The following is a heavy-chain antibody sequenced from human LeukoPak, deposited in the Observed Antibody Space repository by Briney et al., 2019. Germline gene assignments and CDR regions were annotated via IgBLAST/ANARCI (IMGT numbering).Heavy chain of an antibody. J-gene: IGHJ4*02. D-gene: IGHD3-10*01. CDR2: ISGSGGST. Sequence: GGSLRLSCAASGFSFSSYSMNWVRQAPGKGLEWVSAISGSGGSTYYADSVKGRFTISRDNSKNTLYLQMNSLRAEDTAVYYCARDYDSGTYYINHWGQGTLVTVSS. CDR3: ARDYDSGTYYINH. CDR1: GFSFSSYS. V-gene: IGHV3-23*01.